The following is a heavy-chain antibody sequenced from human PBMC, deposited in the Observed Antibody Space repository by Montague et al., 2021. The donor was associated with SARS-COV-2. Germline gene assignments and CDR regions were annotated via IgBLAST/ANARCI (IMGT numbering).Heavy chain of an antibody. D-gene: IGHD1-26*01. CDR2: IDWDDDK. V-gene: IGHV2-70*11. J-gene: IGHJ4*02. CDR1: GFSLSTSGMC. Sequence: PALVKPTQTLTLTCTFSGFSLSTSGMCVSWIRQPPGKALEWLARIDWDDDKYYSISLKTRLTISKDTSKNQVVLTMTNMDPVDTATYYCARMSAGATIAFDYWGQGTLVTVSS. CDR3: ARMSAGATIAFDY.